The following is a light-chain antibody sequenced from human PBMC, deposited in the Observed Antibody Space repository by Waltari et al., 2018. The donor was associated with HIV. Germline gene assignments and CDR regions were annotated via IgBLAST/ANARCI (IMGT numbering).Light chain of an antibody. CDR3: QQYSTHYG. V-gene: IGKV1-5*03. CDR2: RAS. CDR1: QSIDNW. Sequence: DVQMTQSPSNLSASVGDTVVITCRASQSIDNWLAWYLQKPVRAPKLLVSRASILESGVSSRFSGSGYGTEFTLTIRSLQPDDVGTYYCQQYSTHYGFGQGTRVE. J-gene: IGKJ2*01.